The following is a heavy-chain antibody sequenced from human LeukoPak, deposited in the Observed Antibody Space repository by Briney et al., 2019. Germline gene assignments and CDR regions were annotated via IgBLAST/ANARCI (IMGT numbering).Heavy chain of an antibody. CDR2: INPNSGGT. J-gene: IGHJ4*02. V-gene: IGHV1-2*02. Sequence: ASVKVSCKASGYSFTGYYMHWVRQAPGQGLEWMGWINPNSGGTNSVQNFQGRVTMTRETSISTAYMELSRLRSDDTAVYYCARAENDYRHYERLGYWGQGTLVTVSS. CDR3: ARAENDYRHYERLGY. CDR1: GYSFTGYY. D-gene: IGHD4-11*01.